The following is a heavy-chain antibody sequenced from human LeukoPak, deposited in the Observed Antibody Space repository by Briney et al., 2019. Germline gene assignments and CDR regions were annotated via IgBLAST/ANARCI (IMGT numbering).Heavy chain of an antibody. CDR2: IYSGGST. CDR1: GFTVSSNY. Sequence: GGSLRLSCAASGFTVSSNYMSWVRQAPGKELQWVSVIYSGGSTYYADSVKGRFTISRDNSKNTLYLQMNSLRAEDTAVYYCARTPYSSGWYVYWGQGTLVTVSS. CDR3: ARTPYSSGWYVY. J-gene: IGHJ4*02. D-gene: IGHD6-19*01. V-gene: IGHV3-66*02.